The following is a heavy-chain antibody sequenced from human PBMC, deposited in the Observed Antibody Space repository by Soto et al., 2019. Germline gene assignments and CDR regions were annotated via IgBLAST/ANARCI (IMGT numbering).Heavy chain of an antibody. J-gene: IGHJ4*02. CDR2: ISYDGSNK. CDR3: AKDTYYYDRSGYYTFDY. V-gene: IGHV3-30-3*01. Sequence: PGGSLRLSCAASGFTLRNYAMHWVRQAPGKGLEWVAVISYDGSNKYYADSVKGRFTISRDNSKNTVYLQMDSLRVEDTAVYYCAKDTYYYDRSGYYTFDYWGQGTLVTVSS. D-gene: IGHD3-22*01. CDR1: GFTLRNYA.